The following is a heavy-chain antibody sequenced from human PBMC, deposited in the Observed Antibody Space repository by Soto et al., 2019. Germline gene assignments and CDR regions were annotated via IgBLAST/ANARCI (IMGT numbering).Heavy chain of an antibody. Sequence: PTVNLATTYPVSSVTISSHDLSWIRQPPGKGLEWIGYIYYSGSTNYNPSLKSRVTISVDTSMNQFSLKLRSVTAADTAVYLCASSSGWITAREFDYWGQGIMVTCSS. V-gene: IGHV4-59*11. CDR3: ASSSGWITAREFDY. CDR1: SVTISSHD. J-gene: IGHJ4*02. D-gene: IGHD6-19*01. CDR2: IYYSGST.